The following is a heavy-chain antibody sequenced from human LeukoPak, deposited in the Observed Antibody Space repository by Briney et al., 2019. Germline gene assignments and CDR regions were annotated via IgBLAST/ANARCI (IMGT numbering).Heavy chain of an antibody. V-gene: IGHV1-2*02. Sequence: ASVKVSCTASGCTFTAYYMHWVRQAPGQGLEWMGWINPNSGGTNYAQKFQGRVTMTRDTSISTAYMELRRLRSDDTAVYYCARDSYDILTGYPPAPFDYWGQGTLVTVSS. CDR3: ARDSYDILTGYPPAPFDY. D-gene: IGHD3-9*01. J-gene: IGHJ4*02. CDR2: INPNSGGT. CDR1: GCTFTAYY.